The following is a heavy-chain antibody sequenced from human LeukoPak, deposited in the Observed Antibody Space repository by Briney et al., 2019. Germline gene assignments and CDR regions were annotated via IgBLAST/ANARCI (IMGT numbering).Heavy chain of an antibody. J-gene: IGHJ2*01. CDR2: IYYSGST. V-gene: IGHV4-39*01. D-gene: IGHD5-24*01. Sequence: PSETLSLTCTVSGGSISGSSYYWGWIRQPPGKGLEWIGSIYYSGSTYYNPALKSRVTISVDTSKNQFSLKLSSVTAADTAVYYCARHSIRTSYWYFDLWGRGTLVTVSS. CDR1: GGSISGSSYY. CDR3: ARHSIRTSYWYFDL.